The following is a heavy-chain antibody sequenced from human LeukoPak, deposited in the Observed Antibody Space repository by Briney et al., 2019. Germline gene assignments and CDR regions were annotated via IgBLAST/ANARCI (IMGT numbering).Heavy chain of an antibody. CDR3: ARGYYYDSSGRELGFDP. CDR2: IYTSGST. CDR1: GGSISSGSYY. D-gene: IGHD3-22*01. V-gene: IGHV4-61*02. Sequence: PSQTLSLTCTVSGGSISSGSYYWSWIRQPAGKGLEWIGRIYTSGSTNYNPSLKSRVTISVDTSKNQFSLKLSSVTAADTAVYYCARGYYYDSSGRELGFDPWGQGTLVTVSS. J-gene: IGHJ5*02.